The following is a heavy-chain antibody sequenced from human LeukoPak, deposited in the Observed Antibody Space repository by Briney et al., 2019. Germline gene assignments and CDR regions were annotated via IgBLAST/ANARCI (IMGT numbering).Heavy chain of an antibody. CDR3: ARGSGIVVVPAAIYWFDP. D-gene: IGHD2-2*02. CDR1: GYTFTSYD. J-gene: IGHJ5*02. Sequence: ASVKVSCKASGYTFTSYDINWVRQATGQGLEWMGWMNPNSGNTGYAQKFRGRVTMTRNTSISTAYMELSSLRSEDTAVYYCARGSGIVVVPAAIYWFDPWGQGTLVTVSS. V-gene: IGHV1-8*01. CDR2: MNPNSGNT.